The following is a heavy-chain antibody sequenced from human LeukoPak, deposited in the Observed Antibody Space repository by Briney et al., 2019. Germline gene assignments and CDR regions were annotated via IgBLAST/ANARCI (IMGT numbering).Heavy chain of an antibody. Sequence: SVKVSCKASGGTFSSYTISWVRQAPGQGLAWMGRIIPILGIANYAQKFQGRVTITADKSTSTAYMELSSLRSEDTAVYYCARVHRNRMVRGPNPDNWFDPWGQGTLVTVSS. J-gene: IGHJ5*02. V-gene: IGHV1-69*02. CDR3: ARVHRNRMVRGPNPDNWFDP. D-gene: IGHD3-10*01. CDR2: IIPILGIA. CDR1: GGTFSSYT.